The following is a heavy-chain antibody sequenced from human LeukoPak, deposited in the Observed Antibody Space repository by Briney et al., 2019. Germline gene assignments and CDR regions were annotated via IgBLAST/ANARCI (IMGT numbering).Heavy chain of an antibody. D-gene: IGHD3-10*01. CDR3: ASHAYYYGSGSYYNTSYAFDI. CDR2: INWNGGST. CDR1: GFTFSTYG. J-gene: IGHJ3*02. V-gene: IGHV3-20*01. Sequence: GGSLRLSCAASGFTFSTYGMVWVRQAPGKGLEWVSGINWNGGSTGYADSVKGRFTISRDNAKNSLYLQMNSLRAEDTALYHCASHAYYYGSGSYYNTSYAFDIWGQGTMVTVSS.